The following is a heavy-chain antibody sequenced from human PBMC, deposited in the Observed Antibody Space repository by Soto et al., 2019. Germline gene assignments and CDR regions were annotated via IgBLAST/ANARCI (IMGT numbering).Heavy chain of an antibody. Sequence: EVQLVESGGTLVEPGRSLRLSCAASGFTFDDYAMHWVRQAPGKGLEWVASISWNSGSIGYADSVKGRFTISRDNAKNSLSLQMNSLRPEDTALYYCVKDKWYNNTGYLDYWGQGTLVTVSS. CDR2: ISWNSGSI. D-gene: IGHD6-13*01. J-gene: IGHJ4*02. CDR1: GFTFDDYA. V-gene: IGHV3-9*01. CDR3: VKDKWYNNTGYLDY.